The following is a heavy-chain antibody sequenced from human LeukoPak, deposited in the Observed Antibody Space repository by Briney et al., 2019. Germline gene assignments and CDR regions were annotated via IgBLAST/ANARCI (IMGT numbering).Heavy chain of an antibody. D-gene: IGHD1-7*01. J-gene: IGHJ4*02. CDR1: GYTFTSYA. CDR2: INAGSGNT. V-gene: IGHV1-3*01. Sequence: ASVKVSCKASGYTFTSYAMHWVRQAPGQRLEWMGWINAGSGNTKYSQKFQGRITITRDTSASTAYMELSSLRSEDTAVYYCARYNWNYGGSFVYWGQGTLVTVSS. CDR3: ARYNWNYGGSFVY.